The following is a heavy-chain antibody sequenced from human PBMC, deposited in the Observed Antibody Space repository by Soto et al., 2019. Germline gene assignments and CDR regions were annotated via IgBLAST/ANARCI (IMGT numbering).Heavy chain of an antibody. J-gene: IGHJ4*02. CDR1: GFTFSSYA. V-gene: IGHV3-23*01. CDR3: AKASGYGSGSYHTIDY. CDR2: ISGSGGST. D-gene: IGHD3-10*01. Sequence: EVQLLESGGGLVQPGGSLRLSCAASGFTFSSYAMSWVRQAPGKGLEWVSAISGSGGSTYYADSVKGRFTISRDNSKNMRYLQMNSLRAEDTAVYYCAKASGYGSGSYHTIDYWGQGTLVTVSS.